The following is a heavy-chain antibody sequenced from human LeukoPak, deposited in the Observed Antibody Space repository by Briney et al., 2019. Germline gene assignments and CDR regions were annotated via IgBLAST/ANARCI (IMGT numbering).Heavy chain of an antibody. CDR3: TRAHPRVPAAKLADY. D-gene: IGHD2-2*01. V-gene: IGHV1-18*01. CDR1: GYTFDSYG. Sequence: ASVKVSCKASGYTFDSYGISWVRQAPGQGLECMGWISAYNGNTNYAQRLQGRVTLTTDTSTNTAYMDLRSLKSDDTAVYYCTRAHPRVPAAKLADYWGQGTLVTASS. CDR2: ISAYNGNT. J-gene: IGHJ4*02.